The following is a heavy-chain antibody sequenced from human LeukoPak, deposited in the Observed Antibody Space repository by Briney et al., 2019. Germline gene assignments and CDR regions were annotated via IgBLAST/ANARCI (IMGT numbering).Heavy chain of an antibody. D-gene: IGHD2-2*01. CDR3: ARDFGCSSTSCYHDFQH. CDR2: ISAYNGNT. V-gene: IGHV1-18*04. J-gene: IGHJ1*01. CDR1: GYTFTSYG. Sequence: ASVKVSCKASGYTFTSYGIGWVRQAPGQGLEWMGWISAYNGNTNYAQKLQGRVTMTTDTSTSTAYMELRSLRSDDTAVYYCARDFGCSSTSCYHDFQHWGQGTLVTVSS.